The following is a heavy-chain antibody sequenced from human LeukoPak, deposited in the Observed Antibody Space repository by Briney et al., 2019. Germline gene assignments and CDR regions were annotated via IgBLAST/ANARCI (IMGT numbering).Heavy chain of an antibody. CDR3: AAGPGNFDWLGQH. CDR1: GLTFTTSA. CDR2: IVVDSGNT. D-gene: IGHD3-9*01. J-gene: IGHJ1*01. V-gene: IGHV1-58*01. Sequence: SVKVSCKASGLTFTTSAVQWVRQARGQRLEWIEWIVVDSGNTNYAQKFQERVTITRDMSTSTAYMELSSLRSEDTAMYYCAAGPGNFDWLGQHWGQGSLVTVSS.